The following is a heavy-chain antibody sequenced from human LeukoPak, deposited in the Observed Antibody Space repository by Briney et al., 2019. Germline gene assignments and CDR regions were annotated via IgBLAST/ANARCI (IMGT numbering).Heavy chain of an antibody. CDR2: ISSGSTWI. V-gene: IGHV3-21*01. CDR1: GFTFGSYS. Sequence: GGSLRLSCAASGFTFGSYSMNWVRQAPGKGLEWVSSISSGSTWIYYADSLKGRFTISRDNAKNSLYLQMNSLRVEDTAVYYCARDAGGRTQREGWFDPWGQGTLVTVSS. D-gene: IGHD1-26*01. J-gene: IGHJ5*02. CDR3: ARDAGGRTQREGWFDP.